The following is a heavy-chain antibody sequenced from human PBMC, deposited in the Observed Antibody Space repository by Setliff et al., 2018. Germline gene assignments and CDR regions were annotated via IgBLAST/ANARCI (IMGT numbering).Heavy chain of an antibody. CDR1: DGSISTYY. CDR2: IYNSGTT. J-gene: IGHJ4*02. CDR3: ARDFPYFGGSGVFFY. Sequence: SETLSLTCTVSDGSISTYYWSWIRQPPGKRLEWIGYIYNSGTTNYNPSLKSRVTISVDTSKKQFFLTLTSVTAADTAMYYCARDFPYFGGSGVFFYWGQGALVTVSS. V-gene: IGHV4-59*01. D-gene: IGHD3-10*01.